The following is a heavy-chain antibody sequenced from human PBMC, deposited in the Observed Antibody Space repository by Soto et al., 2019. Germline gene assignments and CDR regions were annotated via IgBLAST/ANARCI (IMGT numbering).Heavy chain of an antibody. CDR2: IVVGSGNT. D-gene: IGHD2-15*01. CDR3: AAVPSPFCSGGSCYAIYYYYYGMDV. J-gene: IGHJ6*02. V-gene: IGHV1-58*02. CDR1: GYTLTELS. Sequence: SVKVSCKVSGYTLTELSMHWVRQARGQRLEWIGWIVVGSGNTNYAQKFQERVTITRDMSTSTAYMELSSLRSEDTAVYYCAAVPSPFCSGGSCYAIYYYYYGMDVWGQGTTVTVSS.